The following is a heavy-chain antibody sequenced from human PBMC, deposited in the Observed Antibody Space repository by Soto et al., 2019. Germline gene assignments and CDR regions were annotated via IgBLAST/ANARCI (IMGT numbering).Heavy chain of an antibody. CDR2: IKEDGSER. CDR1: GFTFNDYW. D-gene: IGHD2-21*01. Sequence: EVQLVESGGGLVQPGGSLRLSCEASGFTFNDYWMHWVRQAPGKGLEWVANIKEDGSERNYVDSVKGRFTISRDNAENSLYLQMNSLRAEDTAVYYCASARHIGPWGQGTLVTVSS. J-gene: IGHJ5*02. CDR3: ASARHIGP. V-gene: IGHV3-7*01.